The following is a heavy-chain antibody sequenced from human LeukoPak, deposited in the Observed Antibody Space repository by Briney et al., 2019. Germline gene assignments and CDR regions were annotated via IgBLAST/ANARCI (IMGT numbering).Heavy chain of an antibody. CDR1: GFTFSSYA. V-gene: IGHV3-30-3*01. Sequence: PGRSLRLSCAASGFTFSSYAMHWVRQAPGKGLEWVAVISYDGSNKYYADSVKGRFTISRDNSKNTLYLQMNSLRAEDTAVYYCAKEDITMVRGVINYYYGMDVWGKGTTVTVSS. D-gene: IGHD3-10*01. CDR2: ISYDGSNK. CDR3: AKEDITMVRGVINYYYGMDV. J-gene: IGHJ6*04.